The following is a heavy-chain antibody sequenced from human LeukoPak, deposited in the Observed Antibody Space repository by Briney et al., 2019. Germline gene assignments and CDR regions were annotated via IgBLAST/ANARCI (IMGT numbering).Heavy chain of an antibody. D-gene: IGHD3-3*01. V-gene: IGHV3-30*18. Sequence: GGSLRLSCAASGFTFSSYGMHWVRQAPGKGLEWVAVISYDGSNKYYADSVKGRFTISRDNSKNTLYLQMNSLRAEDTAVYYCAKRLTPYYDFWSGYYSEYYFDYWGQGTLVTVSS. CDR2: ISYDGSNK. CDR3: AKRLTPYYDFWSGYYSEYYFDY. J-gene: IGHJ4*02. CDR1: GFTFSSYG.